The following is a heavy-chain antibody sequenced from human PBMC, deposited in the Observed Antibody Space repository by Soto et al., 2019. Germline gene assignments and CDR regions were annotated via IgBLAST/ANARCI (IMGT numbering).Heavy chain of an antibody. Sequence: SQTLSLTCAISGDSVSSNSAAWNWIRQSPSRGLEWLGRTYYRSKWYNDYAVSVKSRITINPDTSKNQFSLQLNSVTPEDTAVYYCARDRGGVSCYPACYYYGMDVWGLRTTVTVSS. CDR2: TYYRSKWYN. D-gene: IGHD2-15*01. CDR3: ARDRGGVSCYPACYYYGMDV. CDR1: GDSVSSNSAA. V-gene: IGHV6-1*01. J-gene: IGHJ6*02.